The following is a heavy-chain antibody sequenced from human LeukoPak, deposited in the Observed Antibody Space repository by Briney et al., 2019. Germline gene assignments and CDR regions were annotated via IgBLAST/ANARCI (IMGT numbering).Heavy chain of an antibody. J-gene: IGHJ3*02. CDR1: GFTFSSYA. Sequence: GGSLRLSCAASGFTFSSYAMSWVRQAPGKGLEWVSAISGSGGSTYYADSVKGRFTISRDNSKNTLYLQMNSLRAEDTALYYCAKARGLIGGAFDIWGQGTMVTVSS. CDR2: ISGSGGST. D-gene: IGHD3-22*01. V-gene: IGHV3-23*01. CDR3: AKARGLIGGAFDI.